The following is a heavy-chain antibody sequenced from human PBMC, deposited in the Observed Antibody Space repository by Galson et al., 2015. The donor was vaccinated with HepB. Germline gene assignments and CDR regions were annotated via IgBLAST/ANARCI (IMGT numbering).Heavy chain of an antibody. CDR2: ISGSGGST. D-gene: IGHD1-26*01. CDR3: AKNPLERELSTPFDY. Sequence: SLRLSCAASGFTFSSYAMSWVRQAPGKGLEWVSAISGSGGSTYYADSVKGRFTISRDNSKNTLYLQMNSLRAEDTAVYYCAKNPLERELSTPFDYWGQGTLVTVSS. V-gene: IGHV3-23*01. J-gene: IGHJ4*02. CDR1: GFTFSSYA.